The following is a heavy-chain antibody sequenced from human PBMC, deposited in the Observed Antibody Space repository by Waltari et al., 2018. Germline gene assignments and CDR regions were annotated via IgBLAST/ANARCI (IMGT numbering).Heavy chain of an antibody. CDR1: GFTVSSNY. V-gene: IGHV3-53*01. J-gene: IGHJ4*02. CDR3: ASFFSSGYFGYFDY. D-gene: IGHD3-22*01. CDR2: IYSGGST. Sequence: EVQLVESGGGLIQPGGSLRLSCAASGFTVSSNYMSWVRQAPGKGLEWVSVIYSGGSTYYADSVKGRFTISRDNSKNTLYLQMNSLRAEDTAVYYCASFFSSGYFGYFDYWGQGTLVTVSS.